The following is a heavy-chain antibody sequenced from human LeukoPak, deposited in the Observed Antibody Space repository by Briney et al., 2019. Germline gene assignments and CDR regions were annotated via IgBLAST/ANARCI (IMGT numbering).Heavy chain of an antibody. CDR3: ARVTAVISFDY. CDR2: IYSGGST. CDR1: GFFVSENY. D-gene: IGHD4-17*01. Sequence: GGSLRLSCAASGFFVSENYVSWVRQAPGKGLEWVSIIYSGGSTYYADSVKGRFTISRDNFKNTLYLQMNSLRAEDTAVYYCARVTAVISFDYWGQGTLVTVSS. V-gene: IGHV3-66*01. J-gene: IGHJ4*02.